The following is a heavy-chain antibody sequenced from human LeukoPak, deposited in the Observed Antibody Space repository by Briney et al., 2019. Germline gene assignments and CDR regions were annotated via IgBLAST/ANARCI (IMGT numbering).Heavy chain of an antibody. CDR2: IYYSGIT. Sequence: SETLSLTCTVSGGGSISSSSHYWGWIRQPPGKGLEWIGSIYYSGITYYNPSLRSRVTISVDTSKNQFSLKLSSVTATDTAVYYCHFKYCSSSTCFYYFDYWGQGTLVTVSS. CDR3: HFKYCSSSTCFYYFDY. D-gene: IGHD2-2*01. V-gene: IGHV4-39*01. CDR1: GGGSISSSSHY. J-gene: IGHJ4*02.